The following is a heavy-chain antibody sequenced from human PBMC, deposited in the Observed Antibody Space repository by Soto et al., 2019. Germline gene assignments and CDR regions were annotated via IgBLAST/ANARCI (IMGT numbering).Heavy chain of an antibody. V-gene: IGHV3-33*01. CDR2: IWYDGSNK. Sequence: QVQLVESGGGVVQPGRSLRLSCAASGFTFCSYGMHWVRQAPGKGLEWVAVIWYDGSNKYYADSVKGRFTISRDNSKNTLYLQMNSLRAEDTAVYYCARDIPMVRGFDYWGQGTLVTVSS. CDR1: GFTFCSYG. CDR3: ARDIPMVRGFDY. D-gene: IGHD3-10*01. J-gene: IGHJ4*02.